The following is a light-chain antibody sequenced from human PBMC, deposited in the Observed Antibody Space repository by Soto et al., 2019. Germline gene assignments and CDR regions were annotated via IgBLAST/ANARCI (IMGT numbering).Light chain of an antibody. CDR2: GNS. V-gene: IGLV1-40*01. Sequence: QLVLTQPPSASATPGQRVTISCSGSTSNIEKFYVYWYQQLPGTAPKLLIYGNSNRPSGVPDRFSGSKSGTSASLAITGLQAEDEADYYCQSYDSSLSVVFGGGTKLTVL. CDR3: QSYDSSLSVV. J-gene: IGLJ2*01. CDR1: TSNIEKFY.